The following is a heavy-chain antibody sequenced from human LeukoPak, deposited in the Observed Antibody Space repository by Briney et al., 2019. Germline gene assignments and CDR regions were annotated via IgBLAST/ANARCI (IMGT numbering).Heavy chain of an antibody. CDR2: ISSSSSTI. D-gene: IGHD3-22*01. Sequence: GGSLRLSCAASGFTFSSYSMNWVRQAPGKGLEWVSYISSSSSTIYYADSVKGRSTISRDNAKNSLYLQMNSLRAEDTAVYYCARDSGYDSSGYYGAFDIWGQGTMVTVSS. V-gene: IGHV3-48*01. CDR3: ARDSGYDSSGYYGAFDI. J-gene: IGHJ3*02. CDR1: GFTFSSYS.